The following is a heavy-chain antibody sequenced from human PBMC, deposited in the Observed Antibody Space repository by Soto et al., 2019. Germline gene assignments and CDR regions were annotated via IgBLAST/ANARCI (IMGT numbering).Heavy chain of an antibody. Sequence: QVQLVQSGDEVKQPGASVKVSCKASGSTITAYGISWVRQAPGQGLEWMAWISSHNGNTYYAQNLQGRVTMTTATSTSTAYMELRSLRSDATAVYYCACSSIAAAGPCDYLGQGALVTVYS. J-gene: IGHJ4*02. CDR3: ACSSIAAAGPCDY. CDR1: GSTITAYG. D-gene: IGHD6-13*01. CDR2: ISSHNGNT. V-gene: IGHV1-18*01.